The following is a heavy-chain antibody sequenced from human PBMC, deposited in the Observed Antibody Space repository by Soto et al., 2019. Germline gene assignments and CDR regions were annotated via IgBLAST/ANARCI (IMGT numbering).Heavy chain of an antibody. D-gene: IGHD7-27*01. CDR3: ARRWGYSFDY. Sequence: SETLSLTCTVSGGSISSYYWGWIRRPPGKGLEWIGSIYYSGSTYYNPSLKSRVTISVDTSKNQFSLKLSSVTAADTAVYYCARRWGYSFDYWGQGTLVT. V-gene: IGHV4-39*01. CDR2: IYYSGST. CDR1: GGSISSYY. J-gene: IGHJ4*02.